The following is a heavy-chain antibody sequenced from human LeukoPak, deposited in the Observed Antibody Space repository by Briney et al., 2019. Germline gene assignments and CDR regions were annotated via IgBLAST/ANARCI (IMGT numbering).Heavy chain of an antibody. J-gene: IGHJ4*02. CDR1: GGSFSGYY. CDR3: ARLPTYSSGWYTDY. V-gene: IGHV4-59*01. CDR2: IYYSGST. Sequence: SETLSLTCAVYGGSFSGYYWSWIRQPPGKGLEWIGYIYYSGSTNYNPYLKSRVTISVDTSKNQFSLKLSSVTAADTAVYYCARLPTYSSGWYTDYWGQGTLVTVSS. D-gene: IGHD6-19*01.